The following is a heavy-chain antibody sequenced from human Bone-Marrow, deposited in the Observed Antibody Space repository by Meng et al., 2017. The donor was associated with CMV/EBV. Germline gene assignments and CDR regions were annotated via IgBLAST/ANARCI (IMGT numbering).Heavy chain of an antibody. CDR3: AKDLGFMENYYSSGMDL. J-gene: IGHJ6*02. CDR2: IRYDGSNK. D-gene: IGHD1-1*01. V-gene: IGHV3-30*02. CDR1: GFTFSSYG. Sequence: GGSLRLSCAASGFTFSSYGMHWVRQAPGKGLEWVAFIRYDGSNKYYADSVKGRFTISRDNSKNTLYLQMNSLRAEETAVYYCAKDLGFMENYYSSGMDLWGQGTTVTVSS.